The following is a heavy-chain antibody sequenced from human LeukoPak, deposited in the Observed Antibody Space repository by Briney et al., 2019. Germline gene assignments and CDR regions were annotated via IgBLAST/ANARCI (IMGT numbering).Heavy chain of an antibody. D-gene: IGHD3-22*01. CDR3: PRDSGDDSSDYYHNHDY. J-gene: IGHJ4*02. CDR1: GGTFSSYA. V-gene: IGHV1-69*05. CDR2: TIPVFGTT. Sequence: SVKVSCKASGGTFSSYAISWVRQAPGQGLEWMGRTIPVFGTTNYAQKLQGRVTIITDESTSTAYMELSSLRSEDTAVYYCPRDSGDDSSDYYHNHDYWGQGPLVTVSS.